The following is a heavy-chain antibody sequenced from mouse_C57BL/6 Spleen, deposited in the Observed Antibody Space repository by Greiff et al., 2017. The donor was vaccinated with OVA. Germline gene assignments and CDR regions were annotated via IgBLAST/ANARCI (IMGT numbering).Heavy chain of an antibody. J-gene: IGHJ4*01. CDR3: ARRGGNYVGAMDY. CDR2: IYPGDGDT. CDR1: GYAFSSYW. D-gene: IGHD2-1*01. V-gene: IGHV1-80*01. Sequence: QVHVKQSGAELVKPGASVKISCKASGYAFSSYWMNWVKQRPGKGLEWIGQIYPGDGDTNYNGKFKGKATLTADKSSSTAYMQLSSLTSEDSAVYFCARRGGNYVGAMDYWGQGTSVTVSS.